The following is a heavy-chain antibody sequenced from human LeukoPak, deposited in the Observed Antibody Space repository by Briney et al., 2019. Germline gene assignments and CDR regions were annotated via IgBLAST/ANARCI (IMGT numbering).Heavy chain of an antibody. J-gene: IGHJ6*02. D-gene: IGHD1-26*01. V-gene: IGHV3-53*01. CDR2: IYSGGST. Sequence: GGSLRLSCAVSGFTVRSNYMGWVRQAPGKGLEWVSVIYSGGSTYYADSVKGRFTISRDNSKNTLYLQMNSLRAEDTAVYYCARNRIVGARNCYYATDLWCQGTTVTVSS. CDR3: ARNRIVGARNCYYATDL. CDR1: GFTVRSNY.